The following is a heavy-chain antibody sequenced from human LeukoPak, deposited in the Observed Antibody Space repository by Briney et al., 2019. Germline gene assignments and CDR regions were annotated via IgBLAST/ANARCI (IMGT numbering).Heavy chain of an antibody. CDR2: TSTSGSTI. Sequence: PGGSLRLSCAASGFTFSSYEMNWVRQAPGKGLEWVSYTSTSGSTIYYADSVKGRFTISRDNANNSLYLQMNSLRAEDTAVYYCARENYSTGWSYFDYWGQGTLVTVSS. CDR1: GFTFSSYE. J-gene: IGHJ4*02. D-gene: IGHD6-19*01. V-gene: IGHV3-48*03. CDR3: ARENYSTGWSYFDY.